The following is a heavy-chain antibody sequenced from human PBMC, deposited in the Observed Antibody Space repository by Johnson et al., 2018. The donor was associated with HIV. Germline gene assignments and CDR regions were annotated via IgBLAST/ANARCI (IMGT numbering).Heavy chain of an antibody. CDR3: AKDRGYGGNRDALDI. J-gene: IGHJ3*02. Sequence: QMQLVESGGGVVQPGRSLRLSCAASGFTFSSYAMHWVRQAPGKGLEWVAVISYDGSNKYYADSVKGRFTISRDNSKNTLYLQMNSLRAEDTAVYYCAKDRGYGGNRDALDIWGQGTMVTVSS. D-gene: IGHD4-23*01. CDR1: GFTFSSYA. V-gene: IGHV3-30*04. CDR2: ISYDGSNK.